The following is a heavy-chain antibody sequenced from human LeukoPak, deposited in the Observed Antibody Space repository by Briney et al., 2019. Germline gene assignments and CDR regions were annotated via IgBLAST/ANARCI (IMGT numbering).Heavy chain of an antibody. Sequence: SVKVSCKASGGTSSSYAISWVRQAPGQGLEWMGGIIPIFGTANYAQKFQGRVTITADESTSTAYMELSSLRSEDTAVYYCAANSVRFLAWFISSDYWGQGTLVTVSS. D-gene: IGHD3-3*01. CDR2: IIPIFGTA. CDR1: GGTSSSYA. V-gene: IGHV1-69*01. CDR3: AANSVRFLAWFISSDY. J-gene: IGHJ4*02.